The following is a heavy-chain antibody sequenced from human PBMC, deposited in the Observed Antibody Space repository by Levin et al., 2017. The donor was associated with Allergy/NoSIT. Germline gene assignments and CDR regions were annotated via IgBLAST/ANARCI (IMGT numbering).Heavy chain of an antibody. J-gene: IGHJ5*02. CDR2: IYYSGST. V-gene: IGHV4-39*01. CDR3: ARGITMVRGVIDWFDP. D-gene: IGHD3-10*01. CDR1: GGSISSSSYY. Sequence: LSQTLSLTCTVSGGSISSSSYYWGWIRQPPGKGLEWIGSIYYSGSTYYNPSLKSRVTISVDTSKNQFSLKLSSVTAADTAVYYCARGITMVRGVIDWFDPWGQGTLVTVSS.